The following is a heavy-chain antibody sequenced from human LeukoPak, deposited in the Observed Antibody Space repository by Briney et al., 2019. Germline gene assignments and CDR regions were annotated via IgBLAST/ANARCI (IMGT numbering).Heavy chain of an antibody. CDR3: AKGSGSSGYRYYFDY. V-gene: IGHV3-23*01. CDR2: INGSGGST. CDR1: GFTFSTYA. J-gene: IGHJ4*02. Sequence: GGSLRLSCAASGFTFSTYAMDWVRQAPGKGLKWVSTINGSGGSTYHEDSVKGRFTISRDNSKNTLYLQMNSLRGEDTAIYYCAKGSGSSGYRYYFDYWGQGILVTVSS. D-gene: IGHD3-22*01.